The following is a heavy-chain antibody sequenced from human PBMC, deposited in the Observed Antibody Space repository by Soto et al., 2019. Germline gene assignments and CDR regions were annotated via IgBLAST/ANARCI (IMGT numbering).Heavy chain of an antibody. CDR3: TTDDPINTY. V-gene: IGHV3-15*01. CDR2: IKNKAVGGTT. J-gene: IGHJ4*01. Sequence: EVQLVESGGGVVKHGGSLRLSCAVSVFTFSNAWMSWVRQAPGKGLEWVGRIKNKAVGGTTDYAAPVKGRFTISRDDSKNTLYLQMNSLKTEDTAMYYCTTDDPINTYWCHVTLVTVS. D-gene: IGHD5-18*01. CDR1: VFTFSNAW.